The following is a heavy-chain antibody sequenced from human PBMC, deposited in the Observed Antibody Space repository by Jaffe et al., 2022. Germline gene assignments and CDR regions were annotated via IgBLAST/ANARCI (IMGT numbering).Heavy chain of an antibody. CDR1: GFTVSSNY. CDR2: IYSGGST. D-gene: IGHD2-21*01. CDR3: AVCGGDSYYYYMAV. Sequence: EVQLVESGGALVQPGGSLRLSCAASGFTVSSNYMSWVRQAPGKGLEWVSIIYSGGSTYYVDSVKGRFTISRDNSKNTVYLQMNSLRPEDTAVYYCAVCGGDSYYYYMAVWGKGTTVTVSS. V-gene: IGHV3-66*02. J-gene: IGHJ6*03.